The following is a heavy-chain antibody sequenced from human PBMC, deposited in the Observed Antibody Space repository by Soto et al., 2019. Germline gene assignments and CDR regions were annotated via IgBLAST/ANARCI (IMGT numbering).Heavy chain of an antibody. CDR3: VVSSAEATGIFDF. CDR2: ISKSGDDT. CDR1: GITFTSHA. J-gene: IGHJ4*02. V-gene: IGHV3-23*01. Sequence: EVQLLESGGELVQPGGSLRLSCAASGITFTSHAMNWVRQAPGKGLQWVSGISKSGDDTYHADSVKGRFTVSRDNSKNTLFLQVSSLRVDDTAVYYCVVSSAEATGIFDFWGQGTLVTVSS. D-gene: IGHD6-13*01.